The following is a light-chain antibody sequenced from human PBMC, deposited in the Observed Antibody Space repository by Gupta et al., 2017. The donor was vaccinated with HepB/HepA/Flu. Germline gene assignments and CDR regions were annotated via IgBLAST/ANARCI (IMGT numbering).Light chain of an antibody. CDR2: DKT. V-gene: IGLV7-46*01. CDR1: TGTVTNYHF. CDR3: LTSYNGPTWV. Sequence: QSVVTQQPSLTLSPAGTVTRTCGSSTGTVTNYHFPYWFQQKPGQAPMILIYDKTNKTSWTPARFSGSLPGATVALTISGAQPEDEADYYCLTSYNGPTWVFGGGTKLTVL. J-gene: IGLJ3*02.